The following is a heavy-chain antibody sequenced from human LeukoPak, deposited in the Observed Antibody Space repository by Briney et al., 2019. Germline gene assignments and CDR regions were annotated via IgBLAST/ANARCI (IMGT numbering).Heavy chain of an antibody. CDR2: IYHSGST. V-gene: IGHV4-38-2*02. J-gene: IGHJ4*02. CDR3: ARGPTMRHNAIDY. Sequence: SETLSLTCTVSGYSISSGYYWGWIRQPPGKGLEWIGSIYHSGSTNYNPSLKSRVTISVDKSKNQFSLKLSSVTAADTAVYYCARGPTMRHNAIDYWGQGTLVTVSS. D-gene: IGHD3-22*01. CDR1: GYSISSGYY.